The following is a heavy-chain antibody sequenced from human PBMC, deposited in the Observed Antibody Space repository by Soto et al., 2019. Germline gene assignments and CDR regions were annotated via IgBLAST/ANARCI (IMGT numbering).Heavy chain of an antibody. Sequence: VTVSCKASGYTFPGNYMHWVRQAPGQGLEWMALINPTSGGTNYAQKFQGRVTMTWDTSISTAYMELSRLRSDDTAIYYCARGYCSSSGCSHYFDYWGQGTLVTVSS. CDR2: INPTSGGT. D-gene: IGHD2-2*01. J-gene: IGHJ4*02. CDR3: ARGYCSSSGCSHYFDY. V-gene: IGHV1-2*02. CDR1: GYTFPGNY.